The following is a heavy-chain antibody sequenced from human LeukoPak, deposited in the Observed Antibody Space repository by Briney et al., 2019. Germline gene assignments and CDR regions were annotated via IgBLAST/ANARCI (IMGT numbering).Heavy chain of an antibody. D-gene: IGHD3-10*01. J-gene: IGHJ4*02. CDR3: ARGAPGSRIHLWY. CDR2: IYYSGST. Sequence: SETLSLTCTVSGGSISSYYWSWIRQPPGKGLEWIGYIYYSGSTNYNPSLKSRVTISVDTSKNQFSLKLSSATAADTAVYYCARGAPGSRIHLWYWGQGTLVTVSS. CDR1: GGSISSYY. V-gene: IGHV4-59*01.